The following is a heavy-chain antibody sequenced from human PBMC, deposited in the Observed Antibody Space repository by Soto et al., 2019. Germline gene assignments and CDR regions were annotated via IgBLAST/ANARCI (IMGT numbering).Heavy chain of an antibody. CDR1: GFTFSSYS. J-gene: IGHJ4*01. D-gene: IGHD3-22*01. V-gene: IGHV3-21*01. CDR3: ARGKYYYDSSGYYAY. Sequence: LRLSCAASGFTFSSYSMNWVRQAPGKGLEWVSSISSSSSYIYYADSVKGRFTISRDNAKNSLYLQMNSLRAEDTAVYYCARGKYYYDSSGYYAYGGQGTLVTVS. CDR2: ISSSSSYI.